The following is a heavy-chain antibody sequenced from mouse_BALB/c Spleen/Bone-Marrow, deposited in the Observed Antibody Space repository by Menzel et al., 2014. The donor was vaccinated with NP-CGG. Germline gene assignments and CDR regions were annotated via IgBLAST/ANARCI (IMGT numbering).Heavy chain of an antibody. CDR2: IWGDGST. CDR3: ARDLYYYGFDY. CDR1: GFSLTDYG. V-gene: IGHV2-6-7*01. D-gene: IGHD1-1*01. Sequence: VQLQESGPGLVAPSQSLSITCTVSGFSLTDYGVNWVRQPPGKNLEWLGMIWGDGSTDYNSALKSRLSISKDNSQSQVFLKMNSLETDDTARYYCARDLYYYGFDYWGQGTPLTVSS. J-gene: IGHJ2*01.